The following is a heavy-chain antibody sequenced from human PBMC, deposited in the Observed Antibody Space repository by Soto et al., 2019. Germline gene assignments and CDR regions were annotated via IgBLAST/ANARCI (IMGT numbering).Heavy chain of an antibody. Sequence: GGSLRLSCAASGFTFSSYAMHWVRQAPGKGLEYVSAISSNGGSTYYTDSVKGRFTISRDTSKSTLYLQMTSLRPDDTAVYYCATGANFYYDTSRYWGQGTLVTVSS. V-gene: IGHV3-64*04. CDR3: ATGANFYYDTSRY. J-gene: IGHJ4*02. CDR1: GFTFSSYA. D-gene: IGHD3-22*01. CDR2: ISSNGGST.